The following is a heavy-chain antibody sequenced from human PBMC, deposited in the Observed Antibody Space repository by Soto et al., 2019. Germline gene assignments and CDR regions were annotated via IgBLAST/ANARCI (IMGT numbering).Heavy chain of an antibody. CDR3: ATAEVDH. Sequence: PGGSLRLSCAASGFTFGNHWMHWVRQAPGKGLEWVSRMNSDGSTTNYADSVKGRFTVSRDNAKNTLYLQMNSLRAEDTAVDYCATAEVDHWGPGNLVTVSS. CDR1: GFTFGNHW. CDR2: MNSDGSTT. J-gene: IGHJ5*02. V-gene: IGHV3-74*01.